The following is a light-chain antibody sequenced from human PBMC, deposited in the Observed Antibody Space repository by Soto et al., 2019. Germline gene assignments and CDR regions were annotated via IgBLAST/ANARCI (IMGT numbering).Light chain of an antibody. CDR2: AAT. J-gene: IGKJ1*01. Sequence: DIQMTQSPSSLSVSVGDRVTITCRASQDIGSSLGWFQQKPGKAPKSLIYAATTLQVVVPSRFSSSGSGTDFILTIRSLQPEDFATYYCQPYNIYPRTFGQGTKVEIK. V-gene: IGKV1-16*01. CDR1: QDIGSS. CDR3: QPYNIYPRT.